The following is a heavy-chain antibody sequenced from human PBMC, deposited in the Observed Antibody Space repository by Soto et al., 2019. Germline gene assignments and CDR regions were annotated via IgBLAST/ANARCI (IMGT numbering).Heavy chain of an antibody. Sequence: RGSLLLCCASSVFTFSSYSMNWVRQAPGKGLEWVSSISCSSSYIYYADSVKGRFTISRDNAKNSLYLQMNSLRAEDTAVYYCASLKLGIDAFDIWGQGTMVTVSS. J-gene: IGHJ3*02. CDR1: VFTFSSYS. CDR2: ISCSSSYI. CDR3: ASLKLGIDAFDI. V-gene: IGHV3-21*01. D-gene: IGHD7-27*01.